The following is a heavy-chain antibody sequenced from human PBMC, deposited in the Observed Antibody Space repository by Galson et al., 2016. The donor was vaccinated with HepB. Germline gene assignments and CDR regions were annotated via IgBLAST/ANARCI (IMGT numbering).Heavy chain of an antibody. D-gene: IGHD7-27*01. Sequence: SLRLSCAASGFIFSRYAMSWVRQAPGKGLEWVSAISGTPPTTDHADSVKGRFTISRDDSKNTLFLQMRSLRAEDTAVYYCASHMGIGFYFDHWGQGALVTVSS. V-gene: IGHV3-23*01. J-gene: IGHJ4*02. CDR3: ASHMGIGFYFDH. CDR1: GFIFSRYA. CDR2: ISGTPPTT.